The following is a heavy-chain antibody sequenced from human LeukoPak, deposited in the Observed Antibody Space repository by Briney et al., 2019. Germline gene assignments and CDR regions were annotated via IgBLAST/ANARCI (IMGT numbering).Heavy chain of an antibody. J-gene: IGHJ4*02. D-gene: IGHD7-27*01. V-gene: IGHV1-8*01. Sequence: ASVKVSCKASGYTFTSYDFNWVRQAPGQRPEWMGWMSPNSGDTGYAQKFQDRVTMTRNTSISTAYMELSSLRSDDTAVYYCARGPPNWGYDYWGPGTLVTVSS. CDR2: MSPNSGDT. CDR1: GYTFTSYD. CDR3: ARGPPNWGYDY.